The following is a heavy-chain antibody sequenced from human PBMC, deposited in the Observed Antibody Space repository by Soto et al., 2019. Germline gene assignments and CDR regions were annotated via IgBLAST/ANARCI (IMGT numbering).Heavy chain of an antibody. D-gene: IGHD3-22*01. CDR2: IYYSGST. J-gene: IGHJ4*02. CDR3: ARVVVWCGRSGYRAGGFDY. V-gene: IGHV4-31*03. Sequence: QVQLQESGPGQVKPSQTLSLTCTVSGGSISSGGYYWSWIRQHPGKGLEWIGYIYYSGSTYYNPSLKSRVTISVDTSQNRFSLNLIAGTAADTAVYYCARVVVWCGRSGYRAGGFDYWGQGTLVTVSS. CDR1: GGSISSGGYY.